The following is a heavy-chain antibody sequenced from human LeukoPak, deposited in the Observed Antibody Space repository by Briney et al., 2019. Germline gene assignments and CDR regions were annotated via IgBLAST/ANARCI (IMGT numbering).Heavy chain of an antibody. V-gene: IGHV3-30*02. Sequence: GGSLRLSCAASGFTFSSYGMHWVRQAPGKGLEWVAFIRYDGSNKYYADSVKGRFTISRDNSKNSLYLQMNSLRAEDSAVYYCARDSIAVAADLDYWGQGTLVTVSS. J-gene: IGHJ4*02. D-gene: IGHD6-19*01. CDR1: GFTFSSYG. CDR2: IRYDGSNK. CDR3: ARDSIAVAADLDY.